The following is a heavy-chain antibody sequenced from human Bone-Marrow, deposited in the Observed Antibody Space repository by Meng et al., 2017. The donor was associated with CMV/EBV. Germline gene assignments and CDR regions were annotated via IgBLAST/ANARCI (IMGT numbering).Heavy chain of an antibody. CDR3: ARVSAVAGTGHY. CDR1: GGFSSSSNW. J-gene: IGHJ4*02. V-gene: IGHV4-4*02. Sequence: AVSGGFSSSSNWWSWVRQPPGKGLEWIGEIYHSGSTNYNPSLKSRVTISVDKSKNQFSLKLSSVTAADTAVYYCARVSAVAGTGHYWGQGTLVTVSS. D-gene: IGHD6-19*01. CDR2: IYHSGST.